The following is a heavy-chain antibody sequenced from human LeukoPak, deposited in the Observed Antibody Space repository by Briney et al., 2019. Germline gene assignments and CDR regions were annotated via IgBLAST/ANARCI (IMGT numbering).Heavy chain of an antibody. V-gene: IGHV1-69*13. J-gene: IGHJ4*02. CDR1: GGSFPNYA. CDR2: IIPIFGTT. D-gene: IGHD6-19*01. Sequence: SVKVSCKASGGSFPNYAISWVRQAPGQGLEWMGGIIPIFGTTKYAQNLQGRLSFSADESTTTAYMELSGLKYEDTAIYFCARGKSRQWLATPFDFWGQGTLVTVSS. CDR3: ARGKSRQWLATPFDF.